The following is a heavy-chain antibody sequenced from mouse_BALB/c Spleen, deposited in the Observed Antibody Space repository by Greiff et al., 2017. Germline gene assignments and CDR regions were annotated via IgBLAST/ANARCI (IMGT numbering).Heavy chain of an antibody. CDR2: ISSGSSTI. Sequence: VKLMESGGGLVQPGGSRKLSCAASGFTFSSFGMHWVRQAPEKGLEWVAYISSGSSTIYYADTVKGRFTISRDNPKNTLFLQMTSLRSEDTAMYYCAREGITTASFDYWGQGTTLTVSS. CDR3: AREGITTASFDY. V-gene: IGHV5-17*02. CDR1: GFTFSSFG. D-gene: IGHD1-2*01. J-gene: IGHJ2*01.